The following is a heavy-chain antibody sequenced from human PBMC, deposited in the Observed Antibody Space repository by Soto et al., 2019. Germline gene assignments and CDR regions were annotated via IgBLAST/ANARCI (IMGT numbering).Heavy chain of an antibody. J-gene: IGHJ6*02. CDR2: ISAYNGNT. CDR3: ARAGGYSSSWFYYYGMDV. V-gene: IGHV1-18*04. D-gene: IGHD6-13*01. Sequence: QVQLVQSGAEVKKPGASVKVSCKASGYTFTSYGISWVRQAPGQGLEWMGWISAYNGNTNYAQKLQGRVTMTTDTSTSTAYMELRSVRSDDTAVYYCARAGGYSSSWFYYYGMDVWGQGTTVTVSS. CDR1: GYTFTSYG.